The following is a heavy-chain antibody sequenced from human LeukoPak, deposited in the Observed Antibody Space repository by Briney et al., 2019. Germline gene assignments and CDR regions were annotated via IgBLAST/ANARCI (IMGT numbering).Heavy chain of an antibody. CDR1: GLTFSNAW. V-gene: IGHV3-7*01. CDR3: ARDRFDYFDY. J-gene: IGHJ4*02. CDR2: IKQDGSEK. Sequence: PGGSLRLSCAASGLTFSNAWMSWVRQAPGKGLEWVANIKQDGSEKYYVDSVKGRFTISRDNAKNSLYLQMNSLRAEDTAVYYCARDRFDYFDYWGQGTLVTVSS. D-gene: IGHD3-3*01.